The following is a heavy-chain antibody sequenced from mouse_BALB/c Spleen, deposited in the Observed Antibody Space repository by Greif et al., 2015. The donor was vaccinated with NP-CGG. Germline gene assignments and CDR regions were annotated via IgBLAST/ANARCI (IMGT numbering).Heavy chain of an antibody. Sequence: QVQLQQSGPELVKPGASVRISCKASGYTFTSYYIHWVKQRPGQGLEWIGWIFPGNVNTKYNKKFKGKATLTADKSSSTAYMQLSSLTSEDSAVYSCTRDTMDYWGQGTSVTVSS. J-gene: IGHJ4*01. V-gene: IGHV1S56*01. CDR3: TRDTMDY. CDR1: GYTFTSYY. CDR2: IFPGNVNT.